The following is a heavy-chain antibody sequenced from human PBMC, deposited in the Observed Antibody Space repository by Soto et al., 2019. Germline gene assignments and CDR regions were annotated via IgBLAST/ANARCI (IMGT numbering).Heavy chain of an antibody. V-gene: IGHV1-46*01. Sequence: ASVKVSCKASGYTFTSYSMHWVRQAPGQGLEWMGIINPSSGRTSYAQNFQGRVTMTSDTSTSIVYMEMSSLKSEDTAVYFCTRQQPTTIRGGNYYSYGMDVWGQGTTVTVSS. CDR1: GYTFTSYS. D-gene: IGHD2-2*02. CDR3: TRQQPTTIRGGNYYSYGMDV. CDR2: INPSSGRT. J-gene: IGHJ6*02.